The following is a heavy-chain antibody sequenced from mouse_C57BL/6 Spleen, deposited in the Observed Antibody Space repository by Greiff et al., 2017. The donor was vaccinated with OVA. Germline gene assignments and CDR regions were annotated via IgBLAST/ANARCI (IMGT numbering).Heavy chain of an antibody. CDR1: GYTFTSYW. CDR3: ARSRYSSGYFAY. Sequence: VQLQQPGAELVKPGASVKMSCKASGYTFTSYWITWVKQRPGQGLEWIGDIYPGSGSTNYNEKFKSKATLTVDTSSSPAYMQLSSLTSEASAVYYCARSRYSSGYFAYWGQGTLVTVSA. CDR2: IYPGSGST. V-gene: IGHV1-55*01. J-gene: IGHJ3*01. D-gene: IGHD3-2*02.